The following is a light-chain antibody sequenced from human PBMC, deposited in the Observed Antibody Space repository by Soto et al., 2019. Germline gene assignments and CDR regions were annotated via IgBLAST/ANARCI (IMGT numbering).Light chain of an antibody. CDR1: GSDIGGYNF. J-gene: IGLJ1*01. Sequence: QSALTQPPSASGSPGQSVTISCTGTGSDIGGYNFFSWYQQHPGKVPKLIIYEVNKRPSGVPDRFSGSKSGNTASLTVSGLQADDEADYYCSSYAGTNNRYVFGTGTKVTVL. V-gene: IGLV2-8*01. CDR2: EVN. CDR3: SSYAGTNNRYV.